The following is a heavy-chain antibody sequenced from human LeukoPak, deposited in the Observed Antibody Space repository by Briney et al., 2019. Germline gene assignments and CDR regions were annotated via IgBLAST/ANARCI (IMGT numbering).Heavy chain of an antibody. CDR3: ARHWSRYFDY. Sequence: SETLSLTRTVSGGXLNSSTYYWGWIRQPPGKGLEWPWSIFYTGNTYYNPSLKSRVTLSVDTSKNQFSLKLSSVTAADTAVYYCARHWSRYFDYWGQGSLVTVSS. CDR2: IFYTGNT. D-gene: IGHD2-8*02. CDR1: GGXLNSSTYY. V-gene: IGHV4-39*01. J-gene: IGHJ4*02.